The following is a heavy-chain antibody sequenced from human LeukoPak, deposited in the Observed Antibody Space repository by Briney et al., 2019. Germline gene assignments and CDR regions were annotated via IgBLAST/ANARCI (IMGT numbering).Heavy chain of an antibody. Sequence: PGGSLRLSCAASGFTFSIFWMHWVRQAPGKGLVWVSRITGDGSSTSYADSVKGRFTISRDNAKNTLYLQMNSLRAEDSAVYYCARGYGMDVWGKGTTVTVSS. CDR2: ITGDGSST. V-gene: IGHV3-74*01. J-gene: IGHJ6*04. CDR3: ARGYGMDV. CDR1: GFTFSIFW.